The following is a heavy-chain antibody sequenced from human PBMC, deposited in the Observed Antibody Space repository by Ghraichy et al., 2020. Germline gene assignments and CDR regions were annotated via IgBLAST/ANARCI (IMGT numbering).Heavy chain of an antibody. CDR1: GFTFSSYA. Sequence: GGSLRLSCAASGFTFSSYAMDWVRQAPGKGLEWLSYITSSGTTIYYADSVKGRFTISRDNAKNSLYLQMSSLRDEDTAVYYCAREGGNCCSGCSCSRDFDYWGQGTLVTVSS. CDR3: AREGGNCCSGCSCSRDFDY. D-gene: IGHD2-15*01. J-gene: IGHJ4*02. V-gene: IGHV3-48*02. CDR2: ITSSGTTI.